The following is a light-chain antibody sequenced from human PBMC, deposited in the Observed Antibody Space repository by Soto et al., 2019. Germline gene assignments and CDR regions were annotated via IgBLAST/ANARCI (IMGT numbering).Light chain of an antibody. Sequence: QSALTKPASVPGSPGQSIIISCTGTSSDIGGYYYVSWYQHHPGRAPKLIIYQVSNRPSGVSNRFSGSKSGNTASLTISGLXAEDEADYYCTSYSSSSTFYVFGSGTKVTVL. V-gene: IGLV2-14*01. J-gene: IGLJ1*01. CDR3: TSYSSSSTFYV. CDR1: SSDIGGYYY. CDR2: QVS.